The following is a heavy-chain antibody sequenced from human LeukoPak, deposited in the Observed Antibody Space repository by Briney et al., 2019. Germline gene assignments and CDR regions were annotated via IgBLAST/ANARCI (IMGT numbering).Heavy chain of an antibody. J-gene: IGHJ6*02. CDR3: AREAGHGMDV. V-gene: IGHV3-7*01. Sequence: PGGSLRLSCAASGFVFSTYWMSWVRQAPGKGLEWVANIKYDGSDIFYADSVKGRFTISRDSTRESLFLQMNSLRAGDTAVYYCAREAGHGMDVWGQGTTVTVSS. D-gene: IGHD6-19*01. CDR2: IKYDGSDI. CDR1: GFVFSTYW.